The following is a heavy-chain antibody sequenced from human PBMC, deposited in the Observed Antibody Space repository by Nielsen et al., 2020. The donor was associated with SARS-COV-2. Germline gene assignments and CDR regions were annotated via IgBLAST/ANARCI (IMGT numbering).Heavy chain of an antibody. V-gene: IGHV1-2*06. D-gene: IGHD5-18*01. CDR2: IDPQNGAT. CDR1: GYSFTVHY. CDR3: ARGYSYAFDL. Sequence: VSVKVSCKTSGYSFTVHYIYWVRQAPGQGLEWMGRIDPQNGATSYARNFQARATMTSDVSTSTAYMELRSLNSDDTAVYYCARGYSYAFDLWGQGTLVTVSS. J-gene: IGHJ4*02.